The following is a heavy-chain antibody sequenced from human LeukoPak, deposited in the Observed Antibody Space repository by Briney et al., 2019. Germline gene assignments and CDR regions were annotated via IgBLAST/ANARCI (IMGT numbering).Heavy chain of an antibody. CDR2: ISSGSSYT. CDR1: GFTFSTYG. Sequence: GGSLRLSCAASGFTFSTYGMHWVRQAPGKGLEWVSYISSGSSYTNYADSVKGRFTISRDNAKNSLYLQMNSLRAEDTAVYYCARAGTAMDVDYWGQGTLVTASS. D-gene: IGHD5-18*01. J-gene: IGHJ4*02. V-gene: IGHV3-21*05. CDR3: ARAGTAMDVDY.